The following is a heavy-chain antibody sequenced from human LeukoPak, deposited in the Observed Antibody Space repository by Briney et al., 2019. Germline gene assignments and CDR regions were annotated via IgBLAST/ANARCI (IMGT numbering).Heavy chain of an antibody. CDR3: AKSPMTSVNYVDF. V-gene: IGHV3-30*02. D-gene: IGHD3-16*01. J-gene: IGHJ1*01. CDR1: GFSFSTYA. Sequence: GGSLRLSCAASGFSFSTYAMHWVRQAPGKGLEWAAYIRNDGSKRYYADSVKGRFTISRDNSKNTLSLQMNSLRGEDTAVYYCAKSPMTSVNYVDFWGQGTLVTVSS. CDR2: IRNDGSKR.